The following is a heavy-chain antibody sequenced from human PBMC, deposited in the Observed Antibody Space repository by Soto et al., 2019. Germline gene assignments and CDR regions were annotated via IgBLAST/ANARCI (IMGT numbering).Heavy chain of an antibody. Sequence: ASVKVSCKASGYTFTGYYMHWVRQAPGQGLEWMGWINPNSGGTNYAQKFQGRVTMTRDTSISTAYMELSRLRSDDTAVYYCARDPPGVTIFGVVPDSYYGMDVWGQGTPVTVSS. J-gene: IGHJ6*02. CDR2: INPNSGGT. D-gene: IGHD3-3*01. CDR3: ARDPPGVTIFGVVPDSYYGMDV. V-gene: IGHV1-2*02. CDR1: GYTFTGYY.